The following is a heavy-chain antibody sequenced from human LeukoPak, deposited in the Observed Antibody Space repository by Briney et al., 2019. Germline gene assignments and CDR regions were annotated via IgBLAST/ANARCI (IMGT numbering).Heavy chain of an antibody. Sequence: TGGSLRLSCAASGLIFSDAWMGWVRQAPGKGLEWVSVIYSGGSTYYADSVKGRFTISRDNSKNTLYLQMNSLRAEDTAVYYCAREVGATRRVDAFDIWGQGTMVTVSS. J-gene: IGHJ3*02. CDR1: GLIFSDAW. D-gene: IGHD1-26*01. CDR3: AREVGATRRVDAFDI. V-gene: IGHV3-53*01. CDR2: IYSGGST.